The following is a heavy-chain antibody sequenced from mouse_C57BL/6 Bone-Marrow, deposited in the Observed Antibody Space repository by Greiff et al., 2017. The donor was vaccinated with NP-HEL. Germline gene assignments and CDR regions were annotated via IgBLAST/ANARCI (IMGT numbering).Heavy chain of an antibody. CDR2: INPYNGGT. V-gene: IGHV1-19*01. D-gene: IGHD1-1*01. Sequence: VQLQQSGPVLVKPGASVKMSCKASGYTFTDYYMNWVKQSHGKSLEWIGVINPYNGGTSYNQKFKGKATLTVDKSSSTAYMELNSLTSEDSAVYYCARYSITTVVATNFDVWGTGTTVTVSS. CDR1: GYTFTDYY. CDR3: ARYSITTVVATNFDV. J-gene: IGHJ1*03.